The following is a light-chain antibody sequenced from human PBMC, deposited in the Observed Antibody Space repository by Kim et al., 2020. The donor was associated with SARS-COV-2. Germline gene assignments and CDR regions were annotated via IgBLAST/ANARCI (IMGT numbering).Light chain of an antibody. CDR2: AAS. Sequence: ASLGDRVTFTCRASQGISNYLAWYQQKPGKVPKLLIYAASTLQSGVPSRFSGSGSGTDFTLTISSLQPEDVATYYCQKYNSAPPHTFGQGTKLEI. CDR1: QGISNY. CDR3: QKYNSAPPHT. J-gene: IGKJ2*01. V-gene: IGKV1-27*01.